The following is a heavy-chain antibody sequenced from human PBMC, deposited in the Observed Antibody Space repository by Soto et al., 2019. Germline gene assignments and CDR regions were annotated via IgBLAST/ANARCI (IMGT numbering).Heavy chain of an antibody. CDR2: IYYSGST. Sequence: SVTLWLTCTVSGGSLNSGDYYWIWIRNHPGKGLEWIGYIYYSGSTYYNPSLKSRVTISVDTSKNQFSLKLSSVTAADTAVYYCARRYYDSSGYYLDYWGQGTLVTVSS. CDR1: GGSLNSGDYY. D-gene: IGHD3-22*01. V-gene: IGHV4-30-4*01. J-gene: IGHJ4*02. CDR3: ARRYYDSSGYYLDY.